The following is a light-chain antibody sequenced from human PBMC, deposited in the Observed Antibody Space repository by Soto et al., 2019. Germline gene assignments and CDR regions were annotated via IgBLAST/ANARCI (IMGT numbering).Light chain of an antibody. Sequence: MTQSQSYLSASVEDKVTITCRASQSISSYLNWYQQKPGKAPKLLIYAASSLQSGVPSRFSGSGSGTDFTLTISSLQPEDFATYYCQQSYSTPITFGQGTRLEI. CDR2: AAS. J-gene: IGKJ5*01. CDR3: QQSYSTPIT. V-gene: IGKV1-39*01. CDR1: QSISSY.